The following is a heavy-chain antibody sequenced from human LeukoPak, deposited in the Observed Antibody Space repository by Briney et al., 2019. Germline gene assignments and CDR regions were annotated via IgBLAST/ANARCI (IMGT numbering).Heavy chain of an antibody. Sequence: PSGGSLKLSCAASGFTFSGSAIHWVRQSSGKGLEWVGQIDKKDKGYATATAYAASVKGRFTISRDDSINTAYLQTKSLKTEDTALYYCTRDSGTYNWFDPWGQGALVTVSS. D-gene: IGHD1-26*01. CDR2: IDKKDKGYATAT. CDR1: GFTFSGSA. V-gene: IGHV3-73*01. J-gene: IGHJ5*02. CDR3: TRDSGTYNWFDP.